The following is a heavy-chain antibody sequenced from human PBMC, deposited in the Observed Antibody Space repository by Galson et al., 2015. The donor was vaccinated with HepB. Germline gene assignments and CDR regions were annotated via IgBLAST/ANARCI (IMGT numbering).Heavy chain of an antibody. CDR2: ISSSSSYT. D-gene: IGHD6-13*01. CDR1: GFTVSVYY. V-gene: IGHV3-11*06. J-gene: IGHJ4*02. CDR3: ARARIAAAGNYFDY. Sequence: SLRICYAASGFTVSVYYMIWIRQAPGKGLEWVSDISSSSSYTNYADSVKRRFPISRDNAKNSLYLQKNSRITEYTAVYYCARARIAAAGNYFDYWGQGTLVTVSS.